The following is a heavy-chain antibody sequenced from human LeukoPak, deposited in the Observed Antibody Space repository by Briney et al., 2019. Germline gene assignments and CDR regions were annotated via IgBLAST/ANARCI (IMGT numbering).Heavy chain of an antibody. CDR2: IYYSGST. V-gene: IGHV4-39*01. J-gene: IGHJ3*02. D-gene: IGHD3-22*01. Sequence: SETLSLTCTVSGGSISSSSYYWGWIRQPPGKGLEWIGSIYYSGSTYYNPSLKSRVTISVDTSKNQFSLKLSSVTGADTAVYYCASYGSSGYKGAFDIWGQGTMVTVSS. CDR1: GGSISSSSYY. CDR3: ASYGSSGYKGAFDI.